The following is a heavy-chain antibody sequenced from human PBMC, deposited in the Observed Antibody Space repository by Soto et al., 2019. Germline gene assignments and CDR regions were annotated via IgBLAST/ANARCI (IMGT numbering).Heavy chain of an antibody. Sequence: GVPVKVGCRASGETLYSYLMAGVRKDTGSGLEWIGWISPNRGGTNYAQKFQGRVTMTRDPSISTAYMELSRLRSDDTAVYYCARDLVDPLLRYFDWLQHYYYYGMDVWGQGTTVTVSS. CDR1: GETLYSYL. CDR2: ISPNRGGT. V-gene: IGHV1-2*02. D-gene: IGHD3-9*01. CDR3: ARDLVDPLLRYFDWLQHYYYYGMDV. J-gene: IGHJ6*02.